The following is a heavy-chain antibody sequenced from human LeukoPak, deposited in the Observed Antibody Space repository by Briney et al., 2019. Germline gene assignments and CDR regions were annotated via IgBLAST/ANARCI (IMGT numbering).Heavy chain of an antibody. CDR3: AKDRFMGIAVAGTDY. CDR2: ISGSGGST. CDR1: GFAFSSYA. V-gene: IGHV3-23*01. J-gene: IGHJ4*02. Sequence: GGSLRLSCAASGFAFSSYAMSWVRQAPGKGLEWVSAISGSGGSTYYADSVKGRFTISRDNSKNTLYLQMNSLRAEDTAVYYCAKDRFMGIAVAGTDYWGQGTLVTVSS. D-gene: IGHD6-19*01.